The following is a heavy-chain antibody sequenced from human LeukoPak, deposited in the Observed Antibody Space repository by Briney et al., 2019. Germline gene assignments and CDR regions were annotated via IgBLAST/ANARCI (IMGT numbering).Heavy chain of an antibody. J-gene: IGHJ3*02. CDR1: GGTFSSYA. CDR3: ARHYDYVWGSYRPSDAFDI. D-gene: IGHD3-16*02. V-gene: IGHV1-69*05. CDR2: IIPIFGTA. Sequence: SVKVSCKASGGTFSSYAISWVRQAPGQGLEWMGGIIPIFGTANYAQKFQGRVTITTDESTSTAYMELSSLRSEDTAVYYCARHYDYVWGSYRPSDAFDIWGQGTMVTVSS.